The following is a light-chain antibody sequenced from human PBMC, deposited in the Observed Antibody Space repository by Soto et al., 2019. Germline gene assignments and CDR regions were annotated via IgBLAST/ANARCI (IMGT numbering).Light chain of an antibody. V-gene: IGKV3-15*01. J-gene: IGKJ5*01. Sequence: EIVMTQSAATLSVSPGERATLSCRASQSVSSNLAWYQQKPGQAPRLLIYGASTRATGIPARFSGSGSGTEFTLTISSLQSEDFAVYYCQQYNNWPPTFGHGTRLEIK. CDR2: GAS. CDR1: QSVSSN. CDR3: QQYNNWPPT.